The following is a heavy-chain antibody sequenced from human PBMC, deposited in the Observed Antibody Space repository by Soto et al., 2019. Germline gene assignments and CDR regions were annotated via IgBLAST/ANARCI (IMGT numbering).Heavy chain of an antibody. D-gene: IGHD2-15*01. CDR3: ARDRKVVVAATTSPGDY. CDR1: GYTFTIYA. Sequence: GASVKVSCKASGYTFTIYAMHWVRQAPGQRLEWMGWINAGNGNTKYSQKFQGRVTITRDTSASTAYMELSSLRSEDTAVYYCARDRKVVVAATTSPGDYWGQGTLVTVSS. CDR2: INAGNGNT. J-gene: IGHJ4*02. V-gene: IGHV1-3*01.